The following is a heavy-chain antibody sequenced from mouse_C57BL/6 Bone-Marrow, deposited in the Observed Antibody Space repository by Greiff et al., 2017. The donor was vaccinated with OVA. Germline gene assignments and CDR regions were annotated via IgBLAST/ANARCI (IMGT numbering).Heavy chain of an antibody. D-gene: IGHD1-1*01. CDR1: GYTFTGYW. CDR2: ILPGSGSI. Sequence: QVQLQHSGAELMKPGASVKLSCKATGYTFTGYWIEWVKQRPGHGLEWIGEILPGSGSIKYNEKFKDKATLTADKSSSTVYMELSRLTSEDSAVYFCARQQRDYGSSYFDYWGQGTTLTVSS. J-gene: IGHJ2*01. V-gene: IGHV1-62-2*01. CDR3: ARQQRDYGSSYFDY.